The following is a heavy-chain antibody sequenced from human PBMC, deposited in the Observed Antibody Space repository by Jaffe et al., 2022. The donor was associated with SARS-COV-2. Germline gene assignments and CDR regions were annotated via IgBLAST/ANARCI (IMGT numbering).Heavy chain of an antibody. D-gene: IGHD6-13*01. CDR1: GFTFSSYA. V-gene: IGHV3-23*01. CDR3: AKTPMRGSSPSGYYYYYYGMDV. Sequence: EVQLLESGGGLVQPGGSLRLSCAASGFTFSSYAMSWVRQAPGKGLEWVSAISGSGGSTYYADSVKGRFTISRDNSKNTLYLQMNSLRAEDTAVYYCAKTPMRGSSPSGYYYYYYGMDVWGQGTTVTVSS. J-gene: IGHJ6*02. CDR2: ISGSGGST.